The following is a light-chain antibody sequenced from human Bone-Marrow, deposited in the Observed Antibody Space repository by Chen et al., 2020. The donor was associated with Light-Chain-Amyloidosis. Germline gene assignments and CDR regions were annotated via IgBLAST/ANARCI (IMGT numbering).Light chain of an antibody. CDR3: KQYGTSPLN. CDR2: GSS. V-gene: IGKV3-20*01. CDR1: QTISSNY. Sequence: EIVLTQSPGTLSLSPGEGANLSCRAIQTISSNYLTLYQQKFGQAPRLLIYGSSSRATGIPDRFTGSGSGTDFTLNIDILEPGDFEMYYCKQYGTSPLNFGGGNKVEIK. J-gene: IGKJ4*01.